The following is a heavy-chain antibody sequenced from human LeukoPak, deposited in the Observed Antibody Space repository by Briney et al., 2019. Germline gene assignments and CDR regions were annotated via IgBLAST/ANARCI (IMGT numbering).Heavy chain of an antibody. CDR2: ISSSSSYI. CDR1: GFTFSSYS. J-gene: IGHJ4*02. CDR3: ARVLPSKVFDY. Sequence: GGSLRLSCAASGFTFSSYSMNWVPQAPGKGLEWVSSISSSSSYIYYADSVKGRFTISRDNAKNSLYLQMNSLRAEDTAVYYCARVLPSKVFDYWGQGTLVTASS. D-gene: IGHD3-10*01. V-gene: IGHV3-21*01.